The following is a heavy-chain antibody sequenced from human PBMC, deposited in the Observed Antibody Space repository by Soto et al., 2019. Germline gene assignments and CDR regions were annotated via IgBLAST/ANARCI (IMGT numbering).Heavy chain of an antibody. Sequence: EVQLLESGGGLVQPGGSLRLSCAASGFTFSSYAMSWVRQAPGKGLEWVSAISGSGGSTYYADSVKGRFTISRYNSKNTLNLQMKRLRAEVTAVYYYARVNPPPLIVVLPAARVWWQRTLVTVSS. J-gene: IGHJ4*02. V-gene: IGHV3-23*01. CDR3: ARVNPPPLIVVLPAARV. CDR1: GFTFSSYA. CDR2: ISGSGGST. D-gene: IGHD2-2*01.